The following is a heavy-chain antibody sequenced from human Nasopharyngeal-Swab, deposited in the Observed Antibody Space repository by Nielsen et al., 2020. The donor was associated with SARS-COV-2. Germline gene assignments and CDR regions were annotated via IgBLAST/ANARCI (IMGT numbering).Heavy chain of an antibody. Sequence: GTLRLTCTASGCTFSSSSYYWVCQRQHPGKGLVWIMSINYSGSTYSNPFLKSRATTSVNTTKNQFFQKLSFVTAANTAVYCCAKRTARPGIAVAGTNWGQGTLVTVSS. CDR3: AKRTARPGIAVAGTN. CDR2: INYSGST. CDR1: GCTFSSSSYY. J-gene: IGHJ4*02. V-gene: IGHV4-39*01. D-gene: IGHD6-19*01.